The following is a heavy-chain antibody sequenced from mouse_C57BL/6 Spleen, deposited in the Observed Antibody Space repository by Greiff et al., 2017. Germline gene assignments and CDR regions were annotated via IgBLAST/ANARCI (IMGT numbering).Heavy chain of an antibody. CDR3: ARNDLLLYDY. D-gene: IGHD2-10*01. Sequence: QVQLKESGPGLVQPSQCLSITCTVSGFSFTSYGVHWVRQSPGQGLEWLGVIRSGGSTDYNAAFISSLSISKDNSKSQVYFKMNSLQADDTAIYYCARNDLLLYDYWGQGTTLTVSS. CDR1: GFSFTSYG. V-gene: IGHV2-2*01. J-gene: IGHJ2*01. CDR2: IRSGGST.